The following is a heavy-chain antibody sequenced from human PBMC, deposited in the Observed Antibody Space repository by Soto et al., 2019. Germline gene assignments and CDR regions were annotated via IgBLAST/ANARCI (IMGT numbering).Heavy chain of an antibody. D-gene: IGHD6-6*01. CDR2: ISAYNGHK. V-gene: IGHV1-18*01. CDR1: GFTFTSYG. Sequence: QVQLVQSGAEVKKTGASVKVSCKASGFTFTSYGFSWVRQAPGKGLEWMGWISAYNGHKNYAQKFQDRVTLTTDTSTSTVYMELRSLISDDTAVYYCARWQDSSYWPPGVEFRGQGTLVTVSS. CDR3: ARWQDSSYWPPGVEF. J-gene: IGHJ4*02.